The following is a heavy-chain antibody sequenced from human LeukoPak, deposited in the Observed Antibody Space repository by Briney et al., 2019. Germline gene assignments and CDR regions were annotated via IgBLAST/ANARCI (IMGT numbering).Heavy chain of an antibody. V-gene: IGHV4-4*02. CDR2: ISLSGRT. J-gene: IGHJ4*02. CDR1: GGSISRTNW. Sequence: SETLSLTCDVSGGSISRTNWWSWVRQSPGQGLERIGEISLSGRTNYNPSLQSRVTMSLDESKNQLSLDLASVTAADTAVYYCSRESGAFSPFGYWGQGTLVTVHS. CDR3: SRESGAFSPFGY. D-gene: IGHD1-26*01.